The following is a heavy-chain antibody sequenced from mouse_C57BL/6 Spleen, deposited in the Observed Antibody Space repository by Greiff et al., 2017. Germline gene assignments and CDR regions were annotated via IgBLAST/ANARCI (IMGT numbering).Heavy chain of an antibody. D-gene: IGHD2-3*01. Sequence: VQLQQSGPELVKPGDSVKISCKASGYSFTGYFMNWVMQSHGKSLEWIGRINPYNGDTFYNQKFKGKATLTVDKSSSTAHMELRSLTSEDSAVYDCARSLDGYYVPFAYWGQGTLVTVSA. CDR3: ARSLDGYYVPFAY. CDR1: GYSFTGYF. V-gene: IGHV1-20*01. J-gene: IGHJ3*01. CDR2: INPYNGDT.